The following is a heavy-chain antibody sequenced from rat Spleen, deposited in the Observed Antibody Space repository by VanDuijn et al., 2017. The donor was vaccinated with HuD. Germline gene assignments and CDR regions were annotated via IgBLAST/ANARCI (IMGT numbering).Heavy chain of an antibody. J-gene: IGHJ2*01. CDR3: ASLNYGGYIEEFDY. Sequence: EVQLQESGPGLVKPSQSLSLTCSVTGYSITSNYWGWIRKFPGNKMEWMGYISYSGSTSYNPSLKSRISIARDTSKNQFFLQLNSVTTEDTATYYCASLNYGGYIEEFDYWGQGVMVTVSS. D-gene: IGHD1-11*01. V-gene: IGHV3-1*01. CDR2: ISYSGST. CDR1: GYSITSNY.